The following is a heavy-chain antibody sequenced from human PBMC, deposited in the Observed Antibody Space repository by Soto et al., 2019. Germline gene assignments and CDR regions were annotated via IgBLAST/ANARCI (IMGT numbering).Heavy chain of an antibody. Sequence: KFQGRVTITRDTSASTAYMELSSLRSEDTAVYYCARVPLAGTGYWGQGTLVTVSS. CDR3: ARVPLAGTGY. D-gene: IGHD6-19*01. J-gene: IGHJ4*02. V-gene: IGHV1-3*01.